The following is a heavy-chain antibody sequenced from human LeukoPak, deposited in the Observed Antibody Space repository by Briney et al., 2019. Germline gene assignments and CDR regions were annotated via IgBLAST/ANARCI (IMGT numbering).Heavy chain of an antibody. CDR1: GYTFTGYY. V-gene: IGHV1-2*06. CDR3: ARELYRYYYDSSGYHETKKGLDY. Sequence: GASVKVSCKASGYTFTGYYMHWVRQAPGQGLEWMGRINPNSGGTNYAQKFQGRVTMTRDTSISTAYMELSRLRSDDTAVYYCARELYRYYYDSSGYHETKKGLDYWGQGTLVTVSS. CDR2: INPNSGGT. D-gene: IGHD3-22*01. J-gene: IGHJ4*02.